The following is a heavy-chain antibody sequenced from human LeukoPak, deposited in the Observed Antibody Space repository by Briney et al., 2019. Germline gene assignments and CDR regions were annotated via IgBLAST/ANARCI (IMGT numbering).Heavy chain of an antibody. CDR3: ARPDYSNYGRGFDY. Sequence: SETLSLTCAVSGGSISSGGYYWGWIRQPPGKGLEWIGSIYYSGSTYYNPSLKSRVTISVDTSKNQFSLKLSSVTAADTAVYYCARPDYSNYGRGFDYWGQGTLVTVSS. J-gene: IGHJ4*02. CDR2: IYYSGST. D-gene: IGHD4-11*01. CDR1: GGSISSGGYY. V-gene: IGHV4-39*01.